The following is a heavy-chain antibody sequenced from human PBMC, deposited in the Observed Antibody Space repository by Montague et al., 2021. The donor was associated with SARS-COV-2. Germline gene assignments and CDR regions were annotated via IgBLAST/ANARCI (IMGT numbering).Heavy chain of an antibody. Sequence: SLRLSCAAPGFSFNNFGIHWVRQAPDKGLEWVAVISYEGSKKSFADSVKGRFVISRDSSQNTVYLQMNSLRVEDTAMYYCVKASQFLWLGQFARDAFDLWGQGTLVSVSS. CDR1: GFSFNNFG. V-gene: IGHV3-30*18. J-gene: IGHJ3*01. CDR2: ISYEGSKK. D-gene: IGHD3-10*01. CDR3: VKASQFLWLGQFARDAFDL.